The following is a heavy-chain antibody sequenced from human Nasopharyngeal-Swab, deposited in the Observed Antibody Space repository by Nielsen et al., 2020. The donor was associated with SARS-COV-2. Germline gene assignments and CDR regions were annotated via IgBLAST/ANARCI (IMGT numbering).Heavy chain of an antibody. J-gene: IGHJ4*02. V-gene: IGHV3-74*01. CDR3: ARSADIVLMVYAIPRGPFDY. CDR1: GFTFSSYW. Sequence: GESLKISCAASGFTFSSYWMHWVRQAPGKGLVWVSRINSDGSSTSYADSVKGRFTISRDNAKNSLYLQMNSLRDEDTAVYYCARSADIVLMVYAIPRGPFDYWGQGTLVTVSS. CDR2: INSDGSST. D-gene: IGHD2-8*01.